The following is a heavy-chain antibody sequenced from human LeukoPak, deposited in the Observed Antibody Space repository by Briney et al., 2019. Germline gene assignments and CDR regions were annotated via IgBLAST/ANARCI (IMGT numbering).Heavy chain of an antibody. J-gene: IGHJ6*03. CDR1: GASISTSTYY. V-gene: IGHV4-39*01. CDR2: IYYSGTT. Sequence: SETLSLTCTVSGASISTSTYYRGWVRQPPGKGLEWIGNIYYSGTTYYNPSLKSRVTISEDTSRSRFSLMLSSVTAADTAIYFCARQVSDYYYHYMDVWGEGTTVIVSS. CDR3: ARQVSDYYYHYMDV.